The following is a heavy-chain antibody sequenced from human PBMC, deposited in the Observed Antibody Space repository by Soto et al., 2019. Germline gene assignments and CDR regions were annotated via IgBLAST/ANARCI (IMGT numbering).Heavy chain of an antibody. CDR1: GYTFTGYY. V-gene: IGHV1-2*02. Sequence: ASVKVSCKASGYTFTGYYMHWVRQAPGQGLEWMGWINPNSGGTNYAQKFQGRVTMTRDTSISTAYMELSRLRSDDTAVYYCARVLVLLGELFPWGQGXLVTVYS. D-gene: IGHD3-16*01. CDR2: INPNSGGT. J-gene: IGHJ5*02. CDR3: ARVLVLLGELFP.